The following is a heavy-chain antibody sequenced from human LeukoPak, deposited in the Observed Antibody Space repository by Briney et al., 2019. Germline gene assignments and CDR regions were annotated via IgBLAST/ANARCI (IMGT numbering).Heavy chain of an antibody. V-gene: IGHV5-51*01. Sequence: GASLKISCKGSGYIFTHYWIGWVRQMPGKGLEWMGIVDTRYSPSFQGQVLISADKSISTAYLHWGSLKASDTAMYFCARRRSSTSDAVDIWGQGTMVTVS. CDR3: ARRRSSTSDAVDI. J-gene: IGHJ3*02. CDR1: GYIFTHYW. CDR2: VDT.